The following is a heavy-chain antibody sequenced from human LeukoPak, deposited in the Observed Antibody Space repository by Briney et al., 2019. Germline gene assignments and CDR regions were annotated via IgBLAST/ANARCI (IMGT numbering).Heavy chain of an antibody. J-gene: IGHJ4*02. CDR3: ARDGAAAGTNFDY. CDR2: ISYDGSNK. Sequence: GGSLRLSCAASGFTFSSYAMHWVRQAPGKGLEWVAVISYDGSNKYYADSVKGRFTISRDNSKNTLYLQMNSLRAEDTAVYSCARDGAAAGTNFDYWGQGTLVTVSS. V-gene: IGHV3-30*04. D-gene: IGHD6-13*01. CDR1: GFTFSSYA.